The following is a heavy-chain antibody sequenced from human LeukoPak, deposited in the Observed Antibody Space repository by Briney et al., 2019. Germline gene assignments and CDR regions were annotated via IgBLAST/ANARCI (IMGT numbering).Heavy chain of an antibody. Sequence: GGSVRLSCAASGFTFSSYAMSWVRQAPGKGLEWVSAISGSGGSTYYADSVKGRFTISRDNSKNTLYLQMNSLRAEDTAVYYCAKDVTIVVVTYFDYWGQGTLVTVSS. CDR3: AKDVTIVVVTYFDY. CDR1: GFTFSSYA. CDR2: ISGSGGST. V-gene: IGHV3-23*01. J-gene: IGHJ4*02. D-gene: IGHD2-21*02.